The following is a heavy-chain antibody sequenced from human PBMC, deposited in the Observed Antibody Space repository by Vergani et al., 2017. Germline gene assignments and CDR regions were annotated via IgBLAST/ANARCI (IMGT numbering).Heavy chain of an antibody. J-gene: IGHJ3*02. CDR3: ARLPGPITMVRGVTDAFDI. D-gene: IGHD3-10*01. Sequence: QLQLQESGPGLVKPSETLSLTCTVSGGSISSSSYYWGWIRQPPGKGLEWFGSIYYSGSPYYNPSLKSRVTISVETSKNQFSLKLSSVTAADTAVYYCARLPGPITMVRGVTDAFDIWGQGTMVTVSS. CDR1: GGSISSSSYY. CDR2: IYYSGSP. V-gene: IGHV4-39*01.